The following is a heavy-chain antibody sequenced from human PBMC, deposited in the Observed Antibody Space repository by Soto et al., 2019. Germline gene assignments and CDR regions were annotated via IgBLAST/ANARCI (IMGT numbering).Heavy chain of an antibody. D-gene: IGHD2-15*01. CDR2: ISAYNGNT. CDR3: ARDIVVLVAARALADYYYGMDV. J-gene: IGHJ6*02. V-gene: IGHV1-18*01. CDR1: GYTFTSYG. Sequence: QVQLVQSGAEVKKPGASVKVSCKASGYTFTSYGISWVRQAPGQGLEWMGWISAYNGNTNYAQKLQGRVTMTTDTCTSTAYMELRSLRSDDTAVYYCARDIVVLVAARALADYYYGMDVWGQGTTVTVSS.